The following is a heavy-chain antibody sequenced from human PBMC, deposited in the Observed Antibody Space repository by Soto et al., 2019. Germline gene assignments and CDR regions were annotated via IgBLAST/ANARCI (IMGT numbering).Heavy chain of an antibody. CDR2: IYWDDDK. D-gene: IGHD3-3*01. CDR3: ARTFLDFWSGYVDSYDAFDI. CDR1: GFSLSTSGVG. J-gene: IGHJ3*02. Sequence: QITLKESGPTLVKPTQTLTLTCTFSGFSLSTSGVGVGWFRQPPGKALEWLALIYWDDDKRYSPSLKSRLTTTKDTSKNLVVLTMNNMHPVDTATYYCARTFLDFWSGYVDSYDAFDIWGQGTMVTVSS. V-gene: IGHV2-5*02.